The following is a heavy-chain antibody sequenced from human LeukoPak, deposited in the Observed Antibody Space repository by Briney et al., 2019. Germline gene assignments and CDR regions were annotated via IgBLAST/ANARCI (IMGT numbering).Heavy chain of an antibody. CDR3: ARVEVDSSSWYYFDY. CDR1: GFTFSSYS. V-gene: IGHV3-21*01. CDR2: ISSSSSYI. J-gene: IGHJ4*02. Sequence: GGSLRLSCAASGFTFSSYSMNWVRQAPGKGLEWVSSISSSSSYIYYADSVKGRFTISRDNAKNSLYLQMNSLRAEDTAVYYCARVEVDSSSWYYFDYWGQGTLVTVSS. D-gene: IGHD6-13*01.